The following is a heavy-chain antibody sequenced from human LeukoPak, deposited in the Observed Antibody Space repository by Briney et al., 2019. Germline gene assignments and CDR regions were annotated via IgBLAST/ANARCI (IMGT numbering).Heavy chain of an antibody. V-gene: IGHV4-4*02. CDR1: GGSISSSNW. CDR2: IYHSGST. CDR3: ARAVGYCSSTSCWPY. J-gene: IGHJ4*02. Sequence: PSGTLSLTWAVSGGSISSSNWWSWVRQPPGQGLEWIGEIYHSGSTNYNPSLKSRVTISVDKSKNQFSLKLSSMTAADTAVYYCARAVGYCSSTSCWPYWGQGTLVTVSS. D-gene: IGHD2-2*01.